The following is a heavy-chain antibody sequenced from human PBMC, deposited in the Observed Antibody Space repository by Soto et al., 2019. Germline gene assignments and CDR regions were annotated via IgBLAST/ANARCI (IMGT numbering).Heavy chain of an antibody. D-gene: IGHD4-17*01. V-gene: IGHV1-69*12. CDR3: AREPHPVTTQSGDPNYFDY. J-gene: IGHJ4*02. CDR1: GGTFSSYA. CDR2: IIPIFGTA. Sequence: QVQLVQSGAEVKKPGSSVKVSCKASGGTFSSYAISWVRQAPGQGLEWMGGIIPIFGTANYAQKFQGRGTIPADEXXSXAXXELSSLRSEDTAVYYCAREPHPVTTQSGDPNYFDYWGQGTLVTVSS.